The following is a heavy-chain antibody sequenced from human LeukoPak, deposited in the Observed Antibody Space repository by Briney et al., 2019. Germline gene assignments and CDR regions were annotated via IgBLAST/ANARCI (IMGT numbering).Heavy chain of an antibody. Sequence: GGSLRLSCAASGFTFSSYAMSWVRQAPGKGLEWVSVIYSGGSTYYADSVKGRFTISRDNSKNTLYLQMNSLRVEDTAVYYCAKQFGHCSGASCYPEYFEHWGQGTMVTVSS. J-gene: IGHJ1*01. CDR3: AKQFGHCSGASCYPEYFEH. V-gene: IGHV3-53*01. CDR1: GFTFSSYA. CDR2: IYSGGST. D-gene: IGHD2-2*01.